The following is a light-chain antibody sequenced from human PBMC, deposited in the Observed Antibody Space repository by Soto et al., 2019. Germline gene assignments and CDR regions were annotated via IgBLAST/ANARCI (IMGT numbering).Light chain of an antibody. V-gene: IGKV3D-15*02. Sequence: EIVMTQSPATLSVSPGETASLSCRASQSAGNFLAWYQQKPGQAPRLLIYYISTRATGIPARFSGSGSGTEFTLTINSLQSEDSAVYYCQQYGNSPLTFGGGTKVDIK. CDR1: QSAGNF. CDR3: QQYGNSPLT. J-gene: IGKJ4*01. CDR2: YIS.